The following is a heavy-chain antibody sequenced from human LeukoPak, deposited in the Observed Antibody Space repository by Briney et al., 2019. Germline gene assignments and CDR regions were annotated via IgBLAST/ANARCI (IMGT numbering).Heavy chain of an antibody. Sequence: ASVKVSCKASGYTFTSYYMHWVRQAPGQGLEWMGIINPSGGSTSYAQKFQGRVTMTRDTSTSTVYMELSSLRSEDTAVYYCAAGDCSSTSCYTLDYWGQGTLVTVSS. V-gene: IGHV1-46*01. J-gene: IGHJ4*02. CDR2: INPSGGST. CDR3: AAGDCSSTSCYTLDY. D-gene: IGHD2-2*02. CDR1: GYTFTSYY.